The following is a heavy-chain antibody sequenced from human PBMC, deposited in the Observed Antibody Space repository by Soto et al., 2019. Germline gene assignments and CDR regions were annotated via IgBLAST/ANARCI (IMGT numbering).Heavy chain of an antibody. Sequence: EVQLVESGGGLVQPGGSLRLSCAASGFTFSSYEMNWVRQAPGKGLEWVSYISSSGSTIYYADSVKGRFTISRDNAKNSLYLQMNSLIAEDTAVYYCAREGVAVAGAYYYGMDVWGQGTTVTVSS. D-gene: IGHD6-19*01. J-gene: IGHJ6*02. V-gene: IGHV3-48*03. CDR2: ISSSGSTI. CDR1: GFTFSSYE. CDR3: AREGVAVAGAYYYGMDV.